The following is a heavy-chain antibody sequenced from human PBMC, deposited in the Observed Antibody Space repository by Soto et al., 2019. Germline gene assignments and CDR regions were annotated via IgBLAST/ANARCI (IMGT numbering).Heavy chain of an antibody. Sequence: QVQLVQSGAEVKKPGASVKVSCKASGYTFTNFGISWVRQAPGQGLEWMGWISAYNGNTNYAQKFQGRVTMTTDTSTSTAYTEVRSLGFDDTAVYYCARGGTLIDYWGQGTLVTVSS. V-gene: IGHV1-18*01. CDR1: GYTFTNFG. J-gene: IGHJ4*02. CDR3: ARGGTLIDY. D-gene: IGHD3-16*01. CDR2: ISAYNGNT.